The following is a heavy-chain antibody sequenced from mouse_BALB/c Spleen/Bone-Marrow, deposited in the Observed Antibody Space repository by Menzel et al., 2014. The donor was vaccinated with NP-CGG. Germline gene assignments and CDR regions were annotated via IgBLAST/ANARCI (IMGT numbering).Heavy chain of an antibody. D-gene: IGHD1-1*01. CDR2: IDPANGNT. V-gene: IGHV14-3*02. CDR3: ARDYGRTAWFAY. CDR1: GFNIKDTY. Sequence: EVMLVESGAELVKPGASVKLSYTASGFNIKDTYIHWVKQRPEQGLEWIGGIDPANGNTKYDPKFQGKATITADTSSNTAYLHLSSLTSEDTAVYYCARDYGRTAWFAYWGQGTLVTVSA. J-gene: IGHJ3*01.